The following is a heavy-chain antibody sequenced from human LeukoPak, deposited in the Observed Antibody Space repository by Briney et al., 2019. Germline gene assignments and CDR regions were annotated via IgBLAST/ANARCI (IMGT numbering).Heavy chain of an antibody. J-gene: IGHJ4*02. V-gene: IGHV4-59*11. CDR3: ARDKVVESSGYYRYFDY. Sequence: PSETLSLTCTVSGGSISSHYWNWIRQPPGKGLEWIGYIYYSGSINYNPSLKSRVTISIDTSKNQFSLKLSSVAAADTAVYYCARDKVVESSGYYRYFDYWGQGTLVTVSS. CDR1: GGSISSHY. CDR2: IYYSGSI. D-gene: IGHD3-22*01.